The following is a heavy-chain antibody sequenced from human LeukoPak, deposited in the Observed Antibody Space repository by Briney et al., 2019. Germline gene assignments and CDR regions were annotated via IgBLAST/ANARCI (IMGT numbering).Heavy chain of an antibody. CDR2: IIPIFGTA. D-gene: IGHD4-23*01. CDR1: GGTFSSYA. Sequence: GASVKVSCKASGGTFSSYAISWMRQAPGQGLEWMGGIIPIFGTANYAQKFQGRVTITADESTSTAYMELSSLRSEDTAVYYCARGAGGNGGLYWGQGTLVTVSS. V-gene: IGHV1-69*13. CDR3: ARGAGGNGGLY. J-gene: IGHJ4*02.